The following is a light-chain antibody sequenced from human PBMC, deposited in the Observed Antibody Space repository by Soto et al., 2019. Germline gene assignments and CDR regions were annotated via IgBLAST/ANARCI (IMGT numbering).Light chain of an antibody. J-gene: IGLJ2*01. CDR2: GNN. CDR3: QSYDSSLSGHVV. V-gene: IGLV1-40*01. CDR1: SSNIGAGYD. Sequence: QAVVTQPPSVSGAPGQRVTISCTGSSSNIGAGYDVHWYQQLPGTGPKLLIYGNNNRPSRVPDRFSGSKSGTSASLAITGLQAEDEADYYCQSYDSSLSGHVVFGGGTKLTVL.